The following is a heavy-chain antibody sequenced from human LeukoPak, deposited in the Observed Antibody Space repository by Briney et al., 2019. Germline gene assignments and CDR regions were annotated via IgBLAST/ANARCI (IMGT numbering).Heavy chain of an antibody. V-gene: IGHV4-4*02. CDR1: GGSISTTNW. CDR3: ARHGYGDFKFDP. J-gene: IGHJ5*02. Sequence: SETLSLTCGVFGGSISTTNWWTWVRQPPGEGLEWIGEVHLSGRTHYNPSLESRVTMSVDMSENHISLRLTSVTAADTAVYYCARHGYGDFKFDPWGQGTLVTVSS. CDR2: VHLSGRT. D-gene: IGHD4-17*01.